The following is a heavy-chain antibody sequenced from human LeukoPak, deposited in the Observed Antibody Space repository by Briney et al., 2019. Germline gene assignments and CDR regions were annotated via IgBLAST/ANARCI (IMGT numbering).Heavy chain of an antibody. J-gene: IGHJ5*02. V-gene: IGHV4-34*01. CDR1: GGSFSGYY. D-gene: IGHD3-10*01. CDR2: INHSGST. CDR3: ARAGASNWFDP. Sequence: SETLSLTCAVYGGSFSGYYCSWIRQPPGEGLEWIGEINHSGSTNYNPSLKSRVTISVDTSKNQFSLKLSSVTAADTAVYYCARAGASNWFDPWGQGTLVTVSS.